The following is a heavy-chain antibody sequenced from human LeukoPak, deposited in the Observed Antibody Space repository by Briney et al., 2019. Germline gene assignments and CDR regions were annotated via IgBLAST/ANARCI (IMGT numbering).Heavy chain of an antibody. CDR3: ARFGYSSSF. CDR2: INTNAGNP. Sequence: ASVKVSCKASGYMFTNYAMNWVRQAPGQGLEWMGRINTNAGNPTYAQGFTGRFVFSLDTSVSTAYLQISSLKAEDTAVYYCARFGYSSSFWGQGTLVTVSS. D-gene: IGHD6-13*01. V-gene: IGHV7-4-1*02. CDR1: GYMFTNYA. J-gene: IGHJ4*02.